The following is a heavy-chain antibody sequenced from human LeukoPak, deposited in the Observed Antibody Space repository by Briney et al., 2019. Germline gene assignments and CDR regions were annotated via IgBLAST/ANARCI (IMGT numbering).Heavy chain of an antibody. Sequence: ASVKVSCKASGGTFSSYTISWVRQAPGQGLEWMGRIIPILNITDYAQNFQGRVTLTADKSTSTAYMELSTLRSEDTAVYYCAKDGVVVAATSVYYYYYGMDVWGQGTTVTVSS. CDR2: IIPILNIT. D-gene: IGHD2-15*01. CDR3: AKDGVVVAATSVYYYYYGMDV. CDR1: GGTFSSYT. J-gene: IGHJ6*02. V-gene: IGHV1-69*02.